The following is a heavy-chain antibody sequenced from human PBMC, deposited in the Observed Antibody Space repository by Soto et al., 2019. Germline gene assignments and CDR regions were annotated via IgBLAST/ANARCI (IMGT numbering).Heavy chain of an antibody. D-gene: IGHD6-6*01. Sequence: EVQLVESGGTLVQPGGSLRLSCAASGFTVSSHYMHWVRRAPGKGLEWVSVIYSGGTTYYAGSVRGRFTISRGNSKNTLYLQMNSLRAEDTAVYFCARDRTISDYRSSGALGLWGQGTLVTVSS. CDR1: GFTVSSHY. V-gene: IGHV3-66*01. CDR3: ARDRTISDYRSSGALGL. CDR2: IYSGGTT. J-gene: IGHJ4*02.